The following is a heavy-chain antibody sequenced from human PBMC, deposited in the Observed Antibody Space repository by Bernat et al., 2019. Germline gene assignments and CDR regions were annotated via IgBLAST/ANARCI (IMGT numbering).Heavy chain of an antibody. D-gene: IGHD5-24*01. CDR2: ISANTNYI. V-gene: IGHV3-21*01. CDR3: ARSPSDGYVTETYYFDC. J-gene: IGHJ4*02. CDR1: GFTFSNFN. Sequence: EVQLVESGGGLVKPGGSLRLSCAASGFTFSNFNMNWVRQAPGKGLEWVSSISANTNYISYAESVKGRFTVSRDNARNSLFLQMNGLRAEDTAVYYCARSPSDGYVTETYYFDCWGQGILVTVSS.